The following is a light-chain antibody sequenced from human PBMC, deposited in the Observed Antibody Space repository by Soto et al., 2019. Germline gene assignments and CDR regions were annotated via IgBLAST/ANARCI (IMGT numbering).Light chain of an antibody. CDR2: KVS. Sequence: DVVMTQSPLSLPVTLGQPASISCRSSQGLGNTYLNWFHQRPGQSPRRLIYKVSNRESGVPDRFSDSGSRTDYTLKISRVEAEDVGRYFCMQATHWPYTFGQGTKLEI. V-gene: IGKV2-30*01. J-gene: IGKJ2*01. CDR3: MQATHWPYT. CDR1: QGLGNTY.